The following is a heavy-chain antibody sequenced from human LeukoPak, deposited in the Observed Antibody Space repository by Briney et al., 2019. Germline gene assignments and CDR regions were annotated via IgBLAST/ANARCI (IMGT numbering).Heavy chain of an antibody. J-gene: IGHJ4*02. Sequence: ASVKVSCKVSGYTLTELSMHWVGQAPGKGLEWMGSFDPEDGETIYAQKFQGRVTMTEDTSTDTAFMELSSLRSEDTAVYYCATDASRQSKIAAARATYWGQGTLVTVSS. CDR2: FDPEDGET. D-gene: IGHD6-13*01. V-gene: IGHV1-24*01. CDR3: ATDASRQSKIAAARATY. CDR1: GYTLTELS.